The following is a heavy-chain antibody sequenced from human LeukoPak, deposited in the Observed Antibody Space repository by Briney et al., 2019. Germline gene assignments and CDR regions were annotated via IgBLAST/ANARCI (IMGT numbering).Heavy chain of an antibody. V-gene: IGHV4-39*01. CDR3: ARRVRYCTSTSTCYYYYYGMDV. CDR2: IYYSGST. Sequence: SETLSLTCTVSDGSMSSSSYYWGWIRQPPGKGLERIGSIYYSGSTYYNPSLKSRVTISVDTSKNQFSLKLSSVTAADTAVYYCARRVRYCTSTSTCYYYYYGMDVWGQGTTVTVSS. J-gene: IGHJ6*02. D-gene: IGHD2-2*01. CDR1: DGSMSSSSYY.